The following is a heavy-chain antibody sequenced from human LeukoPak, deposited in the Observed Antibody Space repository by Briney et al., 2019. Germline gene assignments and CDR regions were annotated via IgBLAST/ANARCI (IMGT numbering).Heavy chain of an antibody. V-gene: IGHV3-21*01. J-gene: IGHJ6*03. Sequence: GGSLRLSCAASGFTFSSYSMNWVRQAPGKGLEWVSSISISSSYIYYADSVKGRFTISRDNAKNSLYLQMNSLRAEDTAVYYCARVWTGQWPPHYYHMDVWGKGTPVTISS. CDR2: ISISSSYI. CDR1: GFTFSSYS. CDR3: ARVWTGQWPPHYYHMDV. D-gene: IGHD6-19*01.